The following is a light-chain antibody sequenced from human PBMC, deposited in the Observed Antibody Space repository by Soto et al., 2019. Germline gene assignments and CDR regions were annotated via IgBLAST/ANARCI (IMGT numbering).Light chain of an antibody. Sequence: EIVLTQSPATLSLSPGERATLSCRASQSVSRSFAWFQQIPGQAPRLLIYEASHRATDIPARFSGSGSGTDFTLTSTSLEPEDFAMYYCQQRSDWPFTFGQGTRLDIK. CDR2: EAS. V-gene: IGKV3-11*01. J-gene: IGKJ5*01. CDR3: QQRSDWPFT. CDR1: QSVSRS.